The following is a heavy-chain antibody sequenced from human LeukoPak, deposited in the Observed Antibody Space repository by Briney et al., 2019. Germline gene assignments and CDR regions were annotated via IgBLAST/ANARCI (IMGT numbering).Heavy chain of an antibody. CDR1: GYTFIAYY. V-gene: IGHV1-2*02. D-gene: IGHD5-18*01. J-gene: IGHJ5*02. CDR3: AREGDTAIGTNWFDP. CDR2: INPNTGVT. Sequence: ASVKVSCKASGYTFIAYYLHWVRQAPGQGLEWMGWINPNTGVTNYAQRFQGRVTMTRDTSTSTAHMELSSLRSDDTAVYYCAREGDTAIGTNWFDPWGQGSLVTVFS.